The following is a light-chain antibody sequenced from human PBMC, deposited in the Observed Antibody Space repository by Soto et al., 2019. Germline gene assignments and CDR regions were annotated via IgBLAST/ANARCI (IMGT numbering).Light chain of an antibody. Sequence: EIVLTQSPGTLSLSPREIATLSFRASQSVSNNYLAWYQQKPGQAPRLLIYGASNRATGIPDRFSGSGSGTDFTLTISSLQTEDVASYYCQKYDSAPTFGPGTKVDIK. CDR3: QKYDSAPT. CDR2: GAS. CDR1: QSVSNNY. J-gene: IGKJ1*01. V-gene: IGKV3-20*01.